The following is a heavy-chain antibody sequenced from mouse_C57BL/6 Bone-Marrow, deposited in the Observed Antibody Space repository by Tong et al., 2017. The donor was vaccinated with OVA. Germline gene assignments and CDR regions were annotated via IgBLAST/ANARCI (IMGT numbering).Heavy chain of an antibody. D-gene: IGHD2-3*01. CDR1: EYELPSHD. CDR2: INSDGGST. V-gene: IGHV5-2*01. J-gene: IGHJ2*01. CDR3: ARQGDGYYRLDY. Sequence: EVQLQESGGGLVQPGESLKLSCESNEYELPSHDMSWVRKTPEKRLELVAAINSDGGSTYYPDTMERRFIISRDNTKKTLYLQMSSLRSEDTALYYCARQGDGYYRLDYWGQGTTLTVSS.